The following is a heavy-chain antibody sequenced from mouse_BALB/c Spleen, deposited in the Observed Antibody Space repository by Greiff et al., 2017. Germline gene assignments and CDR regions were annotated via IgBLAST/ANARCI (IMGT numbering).Heavy chain of an antibody. CDR2: ISNGGGST. CDR3: ARHGIYYYGSSPYYYAMDY. Sequence: EVKLVESGGGLVQPGGSLKLSCAASGFTFSSYTMSWVRQTPEKRLEWVAYISNGGGSTYYPDTVKGRFTISRDNAKNTLYLQMSSLKSEDTAMYYCARHGIYYYGSSPYYYAMDYWGQGTSVTVSS. J-gene: IGHJ4*01. D-gene: IGHD1-1*01. V-gene: IGHV5-12-2*01. CDR1: GFTFSSYT.